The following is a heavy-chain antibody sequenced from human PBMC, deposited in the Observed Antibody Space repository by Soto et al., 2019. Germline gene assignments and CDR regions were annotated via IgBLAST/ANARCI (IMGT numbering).Heavy chain of an antibody. D-gene: IGHD5-12*01. V-gene: IGHV3-33*01. CDR3: ARASGPFDY. CDR2: IWYDGSNK. CDR1: GFAFSTYG. Sequence: VQLVESGGGVVQPGRSLRLSCAASGFAFSTYGIHWVHQAPGKGLEWVAVIWYDGSNKYYAASVKGRFTISRDNSKNTLYLQMNSLRADDTAVYYCARASGPFDYWGQGTQVTVSS. J-gene: IGHJ4*02.